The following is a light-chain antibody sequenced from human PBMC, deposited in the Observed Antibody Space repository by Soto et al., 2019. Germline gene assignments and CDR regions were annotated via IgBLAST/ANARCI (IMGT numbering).Light chain of an antibody. CDR1: QGISSY. V-gene: IGKV1-9*01. CDR3: QQLHSYPLT. Sequence: IQLTQSPSSLSASVGDRVTITCRASQGISSYLAWYQQIPGKAPKLLIYVASTLQSGVPSRFSGSGSGTDFTLTISSLQPEDFATYYCQQLHSYPLTFGGGTNVEIK. CDR2: VAS. J-gene: IGKJ4*01.